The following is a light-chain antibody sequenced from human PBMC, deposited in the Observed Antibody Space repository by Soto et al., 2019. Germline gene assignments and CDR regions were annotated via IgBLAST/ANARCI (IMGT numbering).Light chain of an antibody. CDR1: QSVNNNF. J-gene: IGKJ1*01. CDR2: GAS. Sequence: EIVLTQSPGTLSLSPGERVTLSCRASQSVNNNFLAWYQQKPGQAPRLLIYGASSRATGIPDRFSGSGSGTDFTLIISRLEPEDCAVYYCQQYVSAPWTFGQGTKVEIK. CDR3: QQYVSAPWT. V-gene: IGKV3-20*01.